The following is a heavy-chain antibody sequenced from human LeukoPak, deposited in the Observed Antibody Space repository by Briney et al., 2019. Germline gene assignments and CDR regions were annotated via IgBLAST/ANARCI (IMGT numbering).Heavy chain of an antibody. CDR2: IHYSGST. D-gene: IGHD3-3*02. CDR3: ARELGD. CDR1: GASVSSYY. V-gene: IGHV4-59*02. J-gene: IGHJ4*02. Sequence: SETLSLTCTVSGASVSSYYWNWIRQPPGKGLEWIAYIHYSGSTNYNPSLRSRVAMSVDTSKNQFSLKLSSVTAADTAVYYCARELGDWGQGTLVTVSS.